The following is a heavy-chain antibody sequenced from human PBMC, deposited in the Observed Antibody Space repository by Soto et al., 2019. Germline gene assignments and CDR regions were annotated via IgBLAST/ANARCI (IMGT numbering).Heavy chain of an antibody. CDR1: GFTFSSYG. V-gene: IGHV3-30*18. Sequence: QVQLVESGGGVVQPGRSLRLSCAASGFTFSSYGMHWVRQAPGKGLERVAVISYDGSNKYYADSVKGRFTISRDNSKNTLYLQMNSLRAEDTAVYYCAKDGYYYDSSGYYYYFDYWGQGTLVTVSS. CDR2: ISYDGSNK. J-gene: IGHJ4*02. D-gene: IGHD3-22*01. CDR3: AKDGYYYDSSGYYYYFDY.